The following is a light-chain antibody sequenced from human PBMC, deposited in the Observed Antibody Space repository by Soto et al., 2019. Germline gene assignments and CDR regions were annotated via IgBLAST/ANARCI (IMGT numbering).Light chain of an antibody. V-gene: IGKV1-12*01. CDR2: SAS. Sequence: IQMTQSPSSVSASVGDTVTITCRASQGIGSWLAWYHQIPGKAPKLLIYSASSLQSGTPSRFTGRGPGAAFTLTITNLQPEDVGVYHCQQASSFPLTFGGGTKVDI. CDR3: QQASSFPLT. J-gene: IGKJ4*01. CDR1: QGIGSW.